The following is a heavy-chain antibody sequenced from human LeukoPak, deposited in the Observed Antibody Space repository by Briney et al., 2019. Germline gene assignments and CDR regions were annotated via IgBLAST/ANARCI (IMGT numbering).Heavy chain of an antibody. Sequence: SETLSLTCTVSGGSISSSSYYWSWIRQPPGKGLEWIGYIYYSGSTNYNPSLKSRVTISVDTSKNQFSLKLSSVTAADTAVYYCARQARVCSGGSCDYFDYWGQGTLVTVSS. CDR1: GGSISSSSYY. CDR2: IYYSGST. D-gene: IGHD2-15*01. CDR3: ARQARVCSGGSCDYFDY. J-gene: IGHJ4*02. V-gene: IGHV4-61*05.